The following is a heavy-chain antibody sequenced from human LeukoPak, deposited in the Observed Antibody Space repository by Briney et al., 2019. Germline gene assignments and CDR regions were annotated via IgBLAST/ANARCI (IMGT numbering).Heavy chain of an antibody. D-gene: IGHD3-10*01. Sequence: SETLSLTCAVSGDSINNNKWWSWVRQSPGKGLEWIGEIYYSGSTNYNPSLKSRVTISVDKSKNQFSLKLSSVTAADTAVYYCARESGDYYGSGSFDYWGQGTLVTVSS. J-gene: IGHJ4*02. V-gene: IGHV4-4*02. CDR2: IYYSGST. CDR3: ARESGDYYGSGSFDY. CDR1: GDSINNNKW.